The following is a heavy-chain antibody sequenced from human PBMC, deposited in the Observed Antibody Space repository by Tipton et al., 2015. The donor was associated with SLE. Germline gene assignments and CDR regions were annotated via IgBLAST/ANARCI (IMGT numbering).Heavy chain of an antibody. V-gene: IGHV3-7*01. Sequence: GSLRLSCAGSGFTFSNYWMSWVRQAPGKGLEWVADIKQDGSEKLYVDSVKDRFLISRDNALHSLYLQMNRLRVDDTARYFCVRRWDAFDVWGQGTTVTVSS. CDR2: IKQDGSEK. CDR3: VRRWDAFDV. CDR1: GFTFSNYW. J-gene: IGHJ3*01.